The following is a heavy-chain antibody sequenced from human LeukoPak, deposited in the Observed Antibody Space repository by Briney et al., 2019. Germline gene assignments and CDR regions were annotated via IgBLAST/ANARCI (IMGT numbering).Heavy chain of an antibody. CDR2: THYSGST. J-gene: IGHJ4*02. Sequence: SETLSLTCTVSGDSISSYFWSWIRPSPGEGVEWLGYTHYSGSTSYNPSLTSRVTISLDTSKNQFYLKLSSVTASETAFYYCARDQRRDYGDYFDNWGQGTQVTVSS. CDR1: GDSISSYF. V-gene: IGHV4-59*01. CDR3: ARDQRRDYGDYFDN. D-gene: IGHD3-16*01.